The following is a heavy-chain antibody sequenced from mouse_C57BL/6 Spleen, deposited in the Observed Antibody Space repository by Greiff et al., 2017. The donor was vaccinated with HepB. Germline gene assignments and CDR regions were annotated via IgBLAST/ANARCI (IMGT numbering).Heavy chain of an antibody. V-gene: IGHV5-17*01. J-gene: IGHJ1*03. D-gene: IGHD1-1*01. CDR1: GFTFSDYG. Sequence: EVQLVESGGGLVKPGGSLKLSCAASGFTFSDYGMHWVRQAPEKGLEWVAYISSGSSTIYYADTVKGRFTISRDNAKNTLFLQMTSLRSEDTAMYYCARDYYGSKGYFDVWGTGTTVTVSS. CDR2: ISSGSSTI. CDR3: ARDYYGSKGYFDV.